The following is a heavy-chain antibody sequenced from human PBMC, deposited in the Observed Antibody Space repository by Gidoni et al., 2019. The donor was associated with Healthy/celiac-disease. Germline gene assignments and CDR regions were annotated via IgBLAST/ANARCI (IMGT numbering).Heavy chain of an antibody. CDR2: ISYDGSNK. V-gene: IGHV3-30*18. Sequence: QVQLVESGGGVVQPGRSLRLSCAASGFTFSSYGMHWVRQAPGKGLEWVAVISYDGSNKYYADSVKGRFTISRDNSKNTLYLQMNSLRAEDTAVYYCAKEKDLVVVVVAPLDYWGQGTLVTVSS. D-gene: IGHD2-15*01. CDR1: GFTFSSYG. J-gene: IGHJ4*02. CDR3: AKEKDLVVVVVAPLDY.